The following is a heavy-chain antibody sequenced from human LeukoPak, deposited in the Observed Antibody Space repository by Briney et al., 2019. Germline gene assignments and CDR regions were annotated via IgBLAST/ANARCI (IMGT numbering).Heavy chain of an antibody. V-gene: IGHV4-34*01. J-gene: IGHJ4*02. D-gene: IGHD6-19*01. Sequence: SETLSLTCVVYGGSFSGYFWSSIRQPPGKGLEWIGEITPSGSTNYSPSLKSRVSISIDTSKKKLSLRLTSVTAADTAVYYCARSMPEGVRWLVGEVDYWGQGTLITVSS. CDR2: ITPSGST. CDR1: GGSFSGYF. CDR3: ARSMPEGVRWLVGEVDY.